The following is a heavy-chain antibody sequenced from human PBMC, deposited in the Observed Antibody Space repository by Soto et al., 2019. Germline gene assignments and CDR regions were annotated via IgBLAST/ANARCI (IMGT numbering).Heavy chain of an antibody. CDR3: ARSGADGYCSSTSCHNGMDV. CDR1: GDSIRGYS. CDR2: VHYSGST. J-gene: IGHJ6*02. V-gene: IGHV4-59*01. D-gene: IGHD2-2*02. Sequence: SETLSLTCTVSGDSIRGYSWSWIRQAPGEGLEWIGYVHYSGSTSYSPSVKSRVTISVDTSKNQFSLKLSSVTAADTAVYYCARSGADGYCSSTSCHNGMDVWGQGTTVTVSS.